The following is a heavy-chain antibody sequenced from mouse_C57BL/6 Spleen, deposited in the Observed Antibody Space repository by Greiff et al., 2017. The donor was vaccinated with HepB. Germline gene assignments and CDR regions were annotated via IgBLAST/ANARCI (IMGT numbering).Heavy chain of an antibody. CDR2: ITPSSGYT. D-gene: IGHD1-1*01. CDR3: ARTTVVFDY. V-gene: IGHV1-7*01. Sequence: VKLMESGAELAKPGASVKLSCKASGYTFTSYWMHWVKQRPGQGLEWIGYITPSSGYTKYNQKFKDKATLTADKSSIKAYMQLSSLTYDDSAVYYSARTTVVFDYWGQGTTLTVSS. J-gene: IGHJ2*01. CDR1: GYTFTSYW.